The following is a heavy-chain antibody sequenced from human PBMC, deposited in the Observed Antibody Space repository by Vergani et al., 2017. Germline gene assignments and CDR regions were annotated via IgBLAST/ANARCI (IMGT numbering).Heavy chain of an antibody. CDR3: AKVDFSSYYFDY. Sequence: EVQLLESGGGLVQPGGSLRPSCAASGFTFSSNAMSWVRQAPGKGREWVSGISGSGGSTYYADSVKGRFPISRDNSKNTLYLQMNSLRAEDTAVYYCAKVDFSSYYFDYWGQGTLVTVSS. J-gene: IGHJ4*02. CDR2: ISGSGGST. CDR1: GFTFSSNA. D-gene: IGHD3-3*01. V-gene: IGHV3-23*01.